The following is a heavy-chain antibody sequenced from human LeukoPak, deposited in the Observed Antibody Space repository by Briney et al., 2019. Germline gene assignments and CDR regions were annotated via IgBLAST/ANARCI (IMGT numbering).Heavy chain of an antibody. V-gene: IGHV3-53*01. D-gene: IGHD6-19*01. CDR3: AGDRRGGIGVAPAEFFHH. CDR2: IYSGGST. CDR1: GFTVSSNY. J-gene: IGHJ1*01. Sequence: GGSLRLSCAASGFTVSSNYMSWVRQAPGKGLEWVSVIYSGGSTYYADSVKGRFTISRDNSKNTLYLQMNSLRAEDTAVYYCAGDRRGGIGVAPAEFFHHWGQGTLVTVSS.